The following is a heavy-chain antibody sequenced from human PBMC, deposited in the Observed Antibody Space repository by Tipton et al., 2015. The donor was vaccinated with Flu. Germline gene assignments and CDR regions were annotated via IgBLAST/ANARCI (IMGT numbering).Heavy chain of an antibody. CDR2: IYPGDSDT. J-gene: IGHJ6*02. CDR1: GYSFTSYW. V-gene: IGHV5-51*01. D-gene: IGHD6-13*01. CDR3: ARNIAAAGSGYYGMDV. Sequence: QLVQSGAEVKKPGESLKISCKGSGYSFTSYWIGWVRQMPGKGLEWMGIIYPGDSDTRYSPSFQGQVTISADKSISTAYLQWSSLKASDPAMYYCARNIAAAGSGYYGMDVWGQGTTVTVSS.